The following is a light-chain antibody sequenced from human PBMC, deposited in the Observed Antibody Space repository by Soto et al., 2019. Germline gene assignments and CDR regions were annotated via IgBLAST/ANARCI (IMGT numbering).Light chain of an antibody. V-gene: IGLV4-69*01. CDR3: QTWGTGIRV. J-gene: IGLJ3*02. CDR1: RGHSTYT. Sequence: QPVLTQSPSASASLGASVKLTCTLSRGHSTYTIAWHQQQPDKGPRYLMKLKSDGSHSKGDGIPDRFSGSSSGAERYLTISSLQSEDEADYYCQTWGTGIRVFGGGTKLTVL. CDR2: LKSDGSH.